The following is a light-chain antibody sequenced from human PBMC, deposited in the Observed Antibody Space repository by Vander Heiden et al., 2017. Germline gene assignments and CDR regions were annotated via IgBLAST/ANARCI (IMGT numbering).Light chain of an antibody. CDR3: QQYGSSPFT. CDR1: QSVSSSY. V-gene: IGKV3-20*01. Sequence: DIVLTQSPGTLSLSQGERATLSCRASQSVSSSYLAWYQQKPGQAPRLLIYGASSRATGIPDRFRGSGSGTDFTLTISRLQPEDFAVYYCQQYGSSPFTFGGGTKVEIK. J-gene: IGKJ4*01. CDR2: GAS.